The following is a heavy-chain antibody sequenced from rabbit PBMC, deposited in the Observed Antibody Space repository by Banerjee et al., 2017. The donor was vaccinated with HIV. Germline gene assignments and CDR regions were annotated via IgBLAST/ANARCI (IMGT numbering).Heavy chain of an antibody. CDR1: GFTLSSYW. D-gene: IGHD4-1*01. CDR3: ARDLAGVIGWNFNL. CDR2: INTSSGNT. V-gene: IGHV1S45*01. Sequence: QEQLVEYGGDLVQPEGSLTLTCKASGFTLSSYWMWWVRQAPGKGLEWIGCINTSSGNTVYASWAKGPFTISKTSSTTVTLQMTSLTAADTATYFCARDLAGVIGWNFNLWGQGTLVTVS. J-gene: IGHJ4*01.